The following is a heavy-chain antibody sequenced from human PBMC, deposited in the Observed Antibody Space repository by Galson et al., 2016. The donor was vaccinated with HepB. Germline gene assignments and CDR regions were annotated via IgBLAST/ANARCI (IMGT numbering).Heavy chain of an antibody. CDR3: ATDLPGYSRNGGPGY. CDR2: IKRKTDGGTT. D-gene: IGHD6-13*01. CDR1: GFTFIDAW. Sequence: SLRLSCAASGFTFIDAWMAWVRQAPGKGLEWVGRIKRKTDGGTTDYAAPVKGRFTISRDDSKNTLYLQINSLKTEDTAVYYCATDLPGYSRNGGPGYCGQGTLVTVSS. J-gene: IGHJ4*02. V-gene: IGHV3-15*01.